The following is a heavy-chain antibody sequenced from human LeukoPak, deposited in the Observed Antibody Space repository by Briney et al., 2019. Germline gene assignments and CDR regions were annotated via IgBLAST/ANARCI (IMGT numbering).Heavy chain of an antibody. V-gene: IGHV4-59*08. CDR1: GGSISSSY. J-gene: IGHJ6*02. CDR2: IYYSGSA. D-gene: IGHD1-1*01. Sequence: PSETLSLTCTVSGGSISSSYWSWIRQPPGKGLEWIGFIYYSGSATYNASLKSRVTISVDTSKNQFSLKLSSMTAADTAVYYCGRHREDWNDYYGVDVWGQGTTVTVSS. CDR3: GRHREDWNDYYGVDV.